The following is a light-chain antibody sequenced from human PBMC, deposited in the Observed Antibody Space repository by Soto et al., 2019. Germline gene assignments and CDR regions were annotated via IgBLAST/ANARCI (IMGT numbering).Light chain of an antibody. J-gene: IGKJ3*01. V-gene: IGKV1-39*01. CDR3: QQSYGSPPFT. CDR1: QNIDIY. Sequence: DIQMTQSPNSLSASVGDRVIITCRASQNIDIYLHWYRQRPVRAPKLLIFDASSVPSEVPSRISGSRSGTDFTLAIRSLQPEDVSTYYCQQSYGSPPFTFGPGTKVEIK. CDR2: DAS.